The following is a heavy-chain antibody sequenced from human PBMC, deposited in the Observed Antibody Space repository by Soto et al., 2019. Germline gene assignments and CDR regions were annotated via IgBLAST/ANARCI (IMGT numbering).Heavy chain of an antibody. D-gene: IGHD2-15*01. CDR1: GFTFDDYA. CDR2: ISWNSGSI. V-gene: IGHV3-9*01. J-gene: IGHJ1*01. Sequence: EVQLVESGGGLVQPGRSLRLSCAASGFTFDDYAMHWVRQAPGKGLEWVSGISWNSGSIGYADSVKGRFTISRDNAKNSLYLQMNSLRAEDTALYYCAKDGAGYCSGGSCYAEYFQHWGQGTLVTVSS. CDR3: AKDGAGYCSGGSCYAEYFQH.